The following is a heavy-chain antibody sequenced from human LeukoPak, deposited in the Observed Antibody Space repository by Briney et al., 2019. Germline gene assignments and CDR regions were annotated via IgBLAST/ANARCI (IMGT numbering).Heavy chain of an antibody. J-gene: IGHJ4*02. V-gene: IGHV3-23*01. CDR2: IRVSGGNT. CDR3: AKAGSRDQGGLDY. CDR1: GFTFSSFT. Sequence: PGGSLRLSSAASGFTFSSFTINSVRQAPGKRLGWVSGIRVSGGNTHYADSVKGRFTISRDNSKNRLFLQMNSLRVEDTAVYFCAKAGSRDQGGLDYWGQGTLVTVSS. D-gene: IGHD3-10*01.